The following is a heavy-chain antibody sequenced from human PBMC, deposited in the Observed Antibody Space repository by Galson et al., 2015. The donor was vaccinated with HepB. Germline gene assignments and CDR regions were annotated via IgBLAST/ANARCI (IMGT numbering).Heavy chain of an antibody. J-gene: IGHJ4*02. CDR2: ISWNSGSI. V-gene: IGHV3-9*01. CDR3: AKDGDPRVWGSYRGFGY. CDR1: GFAFDDYA. Sequence: SLRLSCAASGFAFDDYAMHWVRQAPGKGLEWVSGISWNSGSIGYADSVKGRFTISRDNAKNSLYLQMNSLRAEDTALYYCAKDGDPRVWGSYRGFGYWGQGTLVTVSS. D-gene: IGHD3-16*02.